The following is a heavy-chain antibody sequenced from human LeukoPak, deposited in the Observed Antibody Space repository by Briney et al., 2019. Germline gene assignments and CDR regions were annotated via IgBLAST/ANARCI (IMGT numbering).Heavy chain of an antibody. CDR2: INHSGST. Sequence: SETLSLICAVYGSSFSGYYWTWIRQPPGKGLEWIGEINHSGSTNYNPSLKSRVTISVDTSKNQFSLKLSSVTAADTAVYYCARRSYNSPFRYWGQGTLVTVSS. J-gene: IGHJ4*02. D-gene: IGHD5-24*01. CDR1: GSSFSGYY. V-gene: IGHV4-34*01. CDR3: ARRSYNSPFRY.